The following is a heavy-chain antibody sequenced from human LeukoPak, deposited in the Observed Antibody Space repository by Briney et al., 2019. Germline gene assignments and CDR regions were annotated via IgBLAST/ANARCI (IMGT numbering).Heavy chain of an antibody. J-gene: IGHJ4*02. CDR2: ISSSSSYI. D-gene: IGHD1-14*01. V-gene: IGHV3-21*01. CDR3: ASGIFHYFDY. CDR1: GFTFSSYS. Sequence: GGSLRLSCAASGFTFSSYSMNWVRQAPGKGLEWVSSISSSSSYIYYADSVKGRFTISRDNAENSLYLQMNSLRAEDTAVYYCASGIFHYFDYWGQGTLVTVSS.